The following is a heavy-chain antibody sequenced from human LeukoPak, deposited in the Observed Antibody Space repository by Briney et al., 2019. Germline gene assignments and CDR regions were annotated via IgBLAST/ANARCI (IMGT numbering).Heavy chain of an antibody. Sequence: TGGSLRLSCAASGFTFDVYAMHWVRQAPGKGLEWVSLIRGDGGSTFYADSVKGRFTISRDNSKNSLFLKMNSLRTDDTALYYCAKDVAVVAAKNFDHWGQGTLVTVSS. CDR2: IRGDGGST. V-gene: IGHV3-43*02. D-gene: IGHD2-21*02. CDR3: AKDVAVVAAKNFDH. CDR1: GFTFDVYA. J-gene: IGHJ4*02.